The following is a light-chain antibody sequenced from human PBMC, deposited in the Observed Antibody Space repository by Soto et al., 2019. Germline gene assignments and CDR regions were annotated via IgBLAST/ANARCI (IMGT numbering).Light chain of an antibody. CDR2: GNS. V-gene: IGLV1-40*01. Sequence: QSALTQPPSVSGAPGQRVTISCTGSSSNIGAGYDVHWYQQLPRTAPKLLIYGNSNRPSGVPDRFSGSKSGTSASLAITGLQAEDEADYYCQSYDTSLSGNVVFGGGTKLTVL. CDR1: SSNIGAGYD. J-gene: IGLJ2*01. CDR3: QSYDTSLSGNVV.